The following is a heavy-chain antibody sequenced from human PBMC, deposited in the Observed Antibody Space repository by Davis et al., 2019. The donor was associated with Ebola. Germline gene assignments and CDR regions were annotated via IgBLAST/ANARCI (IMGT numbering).Heavy chain of an antibody. CDR1: GFPVSSNY. Sequence: PGGSLRLSCAASGFPVSSNYMSWVRQAPGKGLEWVSVIYSGGITYHADSVKGRFTISRDNSKNTLYLQMNSLRAEDTAVYHCARDGYNQYYGMDVWGQGTAVTVSS. CDR3: ARDGYNQYYGMDV. J-gene: IGHJ6*02. V-gene: IGHV3-53*01. CDR2: IYSGGIT. D-gene: IGHD5-24*01.